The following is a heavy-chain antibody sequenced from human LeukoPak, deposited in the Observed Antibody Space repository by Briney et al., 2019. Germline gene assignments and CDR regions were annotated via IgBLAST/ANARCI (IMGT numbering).Heavy chain of an antibody. CDR3: ARGLTRGYTYGGCFDP. Sequence: SATLSLTCTVSGGSISSSDYYWGWIRQPPGQGLEWIASIYYSGSTYYSPSLKSGVTISVDTSKNHFSLKLRSVTATDTAVYYCARGLTRGYTYGGCFDPWGQGTLVTVSS. CDR1: GGSISSSDYY. D-gene: IGHD5-12*01. CDR2: IYYSGST. V-gene: IGHV4-39*02. J-gene: IGHJ5*02.